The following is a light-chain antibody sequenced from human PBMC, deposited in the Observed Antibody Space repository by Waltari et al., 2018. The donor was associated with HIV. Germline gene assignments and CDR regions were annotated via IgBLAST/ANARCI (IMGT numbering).Light chain of an antibody. CDR2: AGS. CDR1: LGISNS. Sequence: DIQMTQSPSSLSASVGDRVTITCRASLGISNSLAWYQQKPGKVPKLLIYAGSTLQSGVPSRFSGSGSGTDFTLTISSLQPEDVATYYCQKYDSAPWTFGQGTKVEIK. V-gene: IGKV1-27*01. CDR3: QKYDSAPWT. J-gene: IGKJ1*01.